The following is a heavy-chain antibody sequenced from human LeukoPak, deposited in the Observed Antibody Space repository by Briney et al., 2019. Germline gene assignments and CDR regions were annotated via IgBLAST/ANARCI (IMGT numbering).Heavy chain of an antibody. CDR1: GYTFTSYY. D-gene: IGHD3-3*01. CDR2: INTSGGST. V-gene: IGHV1-46*01. Sequence: ASVKLSCKASGYTFTSYYMHWVRQAPGQGLECMGIINTSGGSTSYAQKFQGRVTMTRDTSTSTVYMELSSLRSEETAVYYCASEQRQGARTYYDFFYYYYMDVWGKGPTVTVSS. CDR3: ASEQRQGARTYYDFFYYYYMDV. J-gene: IGHJ6*03.